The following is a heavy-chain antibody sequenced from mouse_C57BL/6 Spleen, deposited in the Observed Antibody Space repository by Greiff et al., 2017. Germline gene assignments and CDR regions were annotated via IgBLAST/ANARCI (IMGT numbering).Heavy chain of an antibody. CDR3: AREGYGSSFAY. J-gene: IGHJ3*01. CDR1: GYTFTDYY. CDR2: INPYNGGT. Sequence: LVEPGASVKMSCKASGYTFTDYYMNWVKQSHGKCLEWIGVINPYNGGTSYNQKFKGKATLTVDKSSSTAYMELNSLTSEDSAVYYCAREGYGSSFAYWGQGTLVTVSA. V-gene: IGHV1-19*01. D-gene: IGHD1-1*01.